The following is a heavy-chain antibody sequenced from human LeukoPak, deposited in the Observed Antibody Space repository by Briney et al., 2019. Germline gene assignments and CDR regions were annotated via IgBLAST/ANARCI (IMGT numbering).Heavy chain of an antibody. CDR1: GGSISSSSYY. J-gene: IGHJ2*01. CDR3: AVVLPAAMQDWYFDL. V-gene: IGHV4-39*01. D-gene: IGHD2-2*01. Sequence: SETLSLTCTLSGGSISSSSYYWGWIRQPPGKGLEWIGSIYYSGSTYYNPSLKSRLTISVDTSKNQFCLKLSSVTAADTAVYYCAVVLPAAMQDWYFDLWGRGTLVTVSS. CDR2: IYYSGST.